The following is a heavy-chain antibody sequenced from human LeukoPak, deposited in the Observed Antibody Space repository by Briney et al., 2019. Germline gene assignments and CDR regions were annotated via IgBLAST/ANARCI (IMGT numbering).Heavy chain of an antibody. Sequence: GGSLRLSCAASGLTFSSFWMHWVRQAPGKGLVWVSRINGDGSSTSYADSVKGRFTISRDNAKNTLYLQMNSLRAEDTAVYYCARVRGDMTRDSSRPGAFDIWGQGTMVTVSS. CDR2: INGDGSST. J-gene: IGHJ3*02. D-gene: IGHD3-22*01. V-gene: IGHV3-74*01. CDR3: ARVRGDMTRDSSRPGAFDI. CDR1: GLTFSSFW.